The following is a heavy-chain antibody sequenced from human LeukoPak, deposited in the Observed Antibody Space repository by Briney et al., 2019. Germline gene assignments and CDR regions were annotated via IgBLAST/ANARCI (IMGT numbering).Heavy chain of an antibody. D-gene: IGHD1-7*01. J-gene: IGHJ3*02. CDR1: GGSISSSSYY. CDR3: ATEGEGGWNLQGNAFDI. V-gene: IGHV4-39*07. Sequence: SETLSLTCTVSGGSISSSSYYWGWIRQPPGKGLEWIGSIYYSGSTYYNPSLKSRVTISVDTSKNQFSLELSSVTAADTAVYYCATEGEGGWNLQGNAFDIWGQGTMVTISS. CDR2: IYYSGST.